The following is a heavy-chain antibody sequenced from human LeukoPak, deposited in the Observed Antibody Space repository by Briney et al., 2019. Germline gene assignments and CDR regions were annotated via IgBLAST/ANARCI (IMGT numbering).Heavy chain of an antibody. D-gene: IGHD2-15*01. J-gene: IGHJ4*02. CDR1: GFTFSSYG. Sequence: PGGSLRLSCAASGFTFSSYGMHWVRQAPGKGLEGVAFIRYDGSNKYYADSVKGRFTISRDNSKNTLYLQMNSLRAEDTAVYYCAKDEKRYCSGGSCLAIDYWGQGTLVTVSS. CDR2: IRYDGSNK. CDR3: AKDEKRYCSGGSCLAIDY. V-gene: IGHV3-30*02.